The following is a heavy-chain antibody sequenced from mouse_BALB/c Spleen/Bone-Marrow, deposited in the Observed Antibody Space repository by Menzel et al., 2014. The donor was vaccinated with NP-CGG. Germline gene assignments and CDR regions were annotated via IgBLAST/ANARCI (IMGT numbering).Heavy chain of an antibody. D-gene: IGHD1-1*01. Sequence: VQLQQSGPDLVKPSQSLSLTCTVTGYSITSGYSWHWIRQFPGNKLEWMGYIHYSGSTNYNPSLKSRISITRDTSKNQFLLQLNSVTTEDAATYYCASSTTVVADGYFDVWGAGTPVTVSS. J-gene: IGHJ1*01. CDR1: GYSITSGYS. V-gene: IGHV3-1*02. CDR2: IHYSGST. CDR3: ASSTTVVADGYFDV.